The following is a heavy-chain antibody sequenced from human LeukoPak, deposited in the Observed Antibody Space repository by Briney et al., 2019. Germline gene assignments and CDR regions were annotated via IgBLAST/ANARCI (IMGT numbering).Heavy chain of an antibody. J-gene: IGHJ5*02. D-gene: IGHD3-10*01. CDR3: ATSGYGSGKNNWFDP. V-gene: IGHV4-34*08. CDR2: INHSGST. CDR1: GFTFSSYA. Sequence: GSLRLSCAASGFTFSSYAMSWIRQPPGKGLEWIGEINHSGSTNYNPSLKSRVTISVDTSKNQFSLKLSSVTAADTAVSYCATSGYGSGKNNWFDPWGQGTLVTVSS.